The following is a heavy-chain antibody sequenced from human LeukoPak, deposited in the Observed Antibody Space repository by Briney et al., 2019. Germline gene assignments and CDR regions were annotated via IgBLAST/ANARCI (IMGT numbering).Heavy chain of an antibody. CDR2: IRYDGSNK. J-gene: IGHJ6*03. Sequence: GGSLRLSCAASGFTFSSYGMHWVRQAPGKGLEWVAFIRYDGSNKYYADSVKGRFTISRDNSKNTLYLQMYSLRAEDTAVYYCAKDALVTWRYYYYYYYMDVWGKGTTVTISS. CDR1: GFTFSSYG. D-gene: IGHD3-9*01. CDR3: AKDALVTWRYYYYYYYMDV. V-gene: IGHV3-30*02.